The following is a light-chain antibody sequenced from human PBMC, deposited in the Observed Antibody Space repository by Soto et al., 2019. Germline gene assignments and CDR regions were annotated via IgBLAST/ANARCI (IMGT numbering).Light chain of an antibody. V-gene: IGKV3-20*01. J-gene: IGKJ4*01. Sequence: EIVLTQSPGTLSLSPGERATLSCRASQSVRSTYLAWYQQKPGQAPRLLIYGASSRATGIPDRFSGSGSGTDFTLTISRLEPEDFAVYHCQQYGNSPLTFGGGTKVEIK. CDR3: QQYGNSPLT. CDR1: QSVRSTY. CDR2: GAS.